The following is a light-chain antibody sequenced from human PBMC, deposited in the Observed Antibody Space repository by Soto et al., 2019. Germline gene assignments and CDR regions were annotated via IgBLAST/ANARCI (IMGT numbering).Light chain of an antibody. CDR1: QSVSSSY. V-gene: IGKV3-20*01. CDR2: DAS. Sequence: EIVLTQSPGTLSLSPGERATLSCRASQSVSSSYLAWYQQKPGQAPRVLIYDASSRATGVPDRFSGSGSGTDFTLTISRLEPEDLAVYYCQQYGSSPRTFGQGTKLEIK. J-gene: IGKJ2*01. CDR3: QQYGSSPRT.